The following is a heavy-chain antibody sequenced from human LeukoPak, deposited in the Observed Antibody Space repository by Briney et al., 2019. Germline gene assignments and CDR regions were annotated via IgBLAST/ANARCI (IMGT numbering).Heavy chain of an antibody. CDR1: GFTFSSYS. V-gene: IGHV3-21*01. D-gene: IGHD6-6*01. J-gene: IGHJ4*02. Sequence: GGSLRLSCAASGFTFSSYSMNWVRQAPGKGLEWVSSISSSSSYIYYADSVKGRFTISRDNAKNSLYLQMNSLRAEDTAVYYCARFGSAHFGYSSSLGSDYWGQGTLVTVSS. CDR2: ISSSSSYI. CDR3: ARFGSAHFGYSSSLGSDY.